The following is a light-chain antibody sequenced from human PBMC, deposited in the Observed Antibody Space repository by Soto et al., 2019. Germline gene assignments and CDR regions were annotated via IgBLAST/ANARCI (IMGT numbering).Light chain of an antibody. CDR3: CSYAGGYSYV. J-gene: IGLJ1*01. CDR1: SSDVGGHNY. CDR2: DVS. Sequence: QSALTQPRSVSGSPGQSVTISCTGTSSDVGGHNYVSWYQQHPGKAPKLMISDVSRRPSGVPDRFSGSKSGNTASLTISGLQAEDEADYYCCSYAGGYSYVFGTGTKLTV. V-gene: IGLV2-11*01.